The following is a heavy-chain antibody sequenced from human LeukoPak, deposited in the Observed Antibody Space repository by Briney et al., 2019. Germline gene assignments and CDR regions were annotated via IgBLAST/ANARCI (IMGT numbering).Heavy chain of an antibody. CDR2: ISGSSTYI. V-gene: IGHV3-21*01. CDR3: VRDLPESSGWYAAY. D-gene: IGHD6-19*01. J-gene: IGHJ4*02. Sequence: AGGSLRLSCSASGFTFSNYATHWVRQAPGKGLQWVSSISGSSTYIFYADSVKGRFTISRDNAKNSLYLQMNSLRADDTAVYYCVRDLPESSGWYAAYWGQGTLVTVSS. CDR1: GFTFSNYA.